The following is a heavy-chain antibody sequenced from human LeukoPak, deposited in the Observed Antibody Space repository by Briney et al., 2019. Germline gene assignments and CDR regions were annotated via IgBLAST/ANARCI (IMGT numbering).Heavy chain of an antibody. Sequence: SETLSLTCTVSGGSISSGDYYWSWIRQPPGKGLEWIGYIYYSGSTNYNPSLKSRVTLSVDTSKNQFSLKLSSVTAADTAVYYCARASVLVGAFDIWGQGTMVTVSS. CDR2: IYYSGST. V-gene: IGHV4-61*08. CDR1: GGSISSGDYY. CDR3: ARASVLVGAFDI. J-gene: IGHJ3*02. D-gene: IGHD2-15*01.